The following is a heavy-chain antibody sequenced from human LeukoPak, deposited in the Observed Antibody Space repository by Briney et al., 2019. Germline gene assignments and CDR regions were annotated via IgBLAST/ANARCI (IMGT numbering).Heavy chain of an antibody. Sequence: PSETLSLTCTVSGGSISSYYWSWIRQPAGKGLEWIGRINTSGSTNYNPSLKSRVTMSVDTSKNQFSLKLSSVTAADTAVYYCAREIGYCSGGSCYVGIDYWGQGTLVTVSS. CDR1: GGSISSYY. V-gene: IGHV4-4*07. CDR2: INTSGST. J-gene: IGHJ4*02. CDR3: AREIGYCSGGSCYVGIDY. D-gene: IGHD2-15*01.